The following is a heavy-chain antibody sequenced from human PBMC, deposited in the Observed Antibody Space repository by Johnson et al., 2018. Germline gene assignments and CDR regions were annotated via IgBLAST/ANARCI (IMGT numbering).Heavy chain of an antibody. CDR1: KFTFSSYA. CDR3: AKARWNYEGFDS. D-gene: IGHD1-7*01. Sequence: VQLVQSGGGLVQPGGSLRLSCAVSKFTFSSYAMTWVRQAPGKGLEWVSAITGSGVSTYYADSVKGRFTISRDNSKNTLYLQLNSLSGDDTAVYSCAKARWNYEGFDSWGQGTLVTISS. V-gene: IGHV3-23*04. CDR2: ITGSGVST. J-gene: IGHJ4*02.